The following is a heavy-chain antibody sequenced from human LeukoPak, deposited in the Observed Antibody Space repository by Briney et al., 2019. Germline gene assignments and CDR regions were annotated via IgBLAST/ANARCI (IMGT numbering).Heavy chain of an antibody. Sequence: GGSLRLSCAASGFTFSSYTMNWVRQAPGKGLEWVSSISSDSNYIYYADSVKGRFAISRDNAWNSLYLQMNSLRAEDTAVYYCARKENILTGYYDHWGQGTLVTVSS. CDR2: ISSDSNYI. V-gene: IGHV3-21*01. CDR3: ARKENILTGYYDH. D-gene: IGHD3-9*01. J-gene: IGHJ5*02. CDR1: GFTFSSYT.